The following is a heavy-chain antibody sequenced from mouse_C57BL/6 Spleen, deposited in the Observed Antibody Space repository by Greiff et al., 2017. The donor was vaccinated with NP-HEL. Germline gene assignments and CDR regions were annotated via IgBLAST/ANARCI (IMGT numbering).Heavy chain of an antibody. CDR2: IHPNSGST. Sequence: QVQLQQPGAELVKPGASVKLSCKASGYTFTSYWMHWVKQRPGQGLEWIGMIHPNSGSTNYNEKFKSKATLTVDKSSSTAYMQRSSLTSEDSAVYYCARGELAGTRGFDYWGQGTTLTVSS. D-gene: IGHD4-1*01. CDR3: ARGELAGTRGFDY. CDR1: GYTFTSYW. J-gene: IGHJ2*01. V-gene: IGHV1-64*01.